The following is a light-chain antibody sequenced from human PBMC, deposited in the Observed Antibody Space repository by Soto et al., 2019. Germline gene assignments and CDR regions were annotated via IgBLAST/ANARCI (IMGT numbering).Light chain of an antibody. V-gene: IGKV3-20*01. CDR3: QQYGSSPRYS. Sequence: DIVLTQSPGTLSLSPGERATLSCRASQSVDSRYLAWYQQKPGQAPRLLIYAVSSRATGITDRFSGSGSGTDFTLTISRLEPEDFAEYYCQQYGSSPRYSFGQGTKLEIK. CDR1: QSVDSRY. CDR2: AVS. J-gene: IGKJ2*03.